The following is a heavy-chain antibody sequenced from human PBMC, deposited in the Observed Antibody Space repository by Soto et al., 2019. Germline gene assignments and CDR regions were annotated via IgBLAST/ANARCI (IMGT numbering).Heavy chain of an antibody. Sequence: VQLVESGGGVVQPGRSLRLSCAASGFTFSSYAMSWVRQAPGKGLEWVSAISGSGGSTYYADSVKGRFTISRDNSKNTLYLQMNSLRVEDTAVYYCAKGNVLRYFDWLPTDGFDYWGQGTLVTVSS. CDR2: ISGSGGST. V-gene: IGHV3-23*04. CDR1: GFTFSSYA. J-gene: IGHJ4*02. D-gene: IGHD3-9*01. CDR3: AKGNVLRYFDWLPTDGFDY.